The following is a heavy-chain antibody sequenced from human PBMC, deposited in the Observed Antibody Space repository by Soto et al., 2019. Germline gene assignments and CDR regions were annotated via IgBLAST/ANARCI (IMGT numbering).Heavy chain of an antibody. V-gene: IGHV4-34*01. Sequence: SETLSLTCAVYGGSFSGYYWSWIRQPPGKGLEWIGEINHSGSTNYNPSLKSRVTISVDTSKNQFSLKLSSVTAADTAVYYCASRRTPRGFPRIEAAPRIFEYWGHGTLVTVSS. CDR2: INHSGST. CDR3: ASRRTPRGFPRIEAAPRIFEY. J-gene: IGHJ4*01. CDR1: GGSFSGYY. D-gene: IGHD6-13*01.